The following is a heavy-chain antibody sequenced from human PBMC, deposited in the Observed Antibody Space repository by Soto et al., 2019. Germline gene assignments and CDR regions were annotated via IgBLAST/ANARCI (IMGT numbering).Heavy chain of an antibody. CDR3: TTDSSGIAAAAFDY. CDR1: GFTFSNAW. D-gene: IGHD6-13*01. J-gene: IGHJ4*02. CDR2: IKSKTDGGTT. V-gene: IGHV3-15*07. Sequence: EVQLVESGGGLVKPGGSLRLSCAASGFTFSNAWMNWVRQAPGKGLEWVGRIKSKTDGGTTDYAAPVKGRFTISRDDSKNTLYLQMNSLKTEDTAVYYCTTDSSGIAAAAFDYWGQGTLVTVSS.